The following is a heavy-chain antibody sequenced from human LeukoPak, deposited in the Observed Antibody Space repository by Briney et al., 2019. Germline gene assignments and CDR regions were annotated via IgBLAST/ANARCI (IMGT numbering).Heavy chain of an antibody. CDR3: ARACTSTSCHENNWFDP. V-gene: IGHV1-18*01. CDR2: ISGYNGNT. CDR1: GYTFTSYG. D-gene: IGHD2-2*01. J-gene: IGHJ5*02. Sequence: ASVKVSCKASGYTFTSYGFSWVRQAPGQGLEWMGWISGYNGNTNYAVKLPGRVSVTTDISTSTAYMELRSLRPDDTAVYYCARACTSTSCHENNWFDPWGQGTLVTVSS.